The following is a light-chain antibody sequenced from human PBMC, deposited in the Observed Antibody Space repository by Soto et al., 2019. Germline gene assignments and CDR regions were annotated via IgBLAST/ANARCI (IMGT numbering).Light chain of an antibody. Sequence: QSVLTQPPSASGTPGKRVTISCSGGSSNIGSNTVNWYQQLPGTAPNLLIYSNNQRPSGVPDRFSGSNSGTSASLAISGLQSEDEADYYCAAWDDSLNAVVFGGGTKLTVL. V-gene: IGLV1-44*01. J-gene: IGLJ2*01. CDR1: SSNIGSNT. CDR3: AAWDDSLNAVV. CDR2: SNN.